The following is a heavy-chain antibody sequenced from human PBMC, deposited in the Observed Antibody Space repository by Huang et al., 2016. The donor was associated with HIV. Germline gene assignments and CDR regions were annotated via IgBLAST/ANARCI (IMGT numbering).Heavy chain of an antibody. V-gene: IGHV1-8*02. Sequence: QVHLVQSGAEVKKPGASVKVSCKASGYTFTNYDINWVRQAPGRGLEWRGLLNPNTGNTGFAQSFQGIVTMTRKTSITTAYMELTSLTSEDTAVYYCARSAYGDLDYWGLGTLVIVSS. CDR2: LNPNTGNT. J-gene: IGHJ4*02. CDR1: GYTFTNYD. D-gene: IGHD4-17*01. CDR3: ARSAYGDLDY.